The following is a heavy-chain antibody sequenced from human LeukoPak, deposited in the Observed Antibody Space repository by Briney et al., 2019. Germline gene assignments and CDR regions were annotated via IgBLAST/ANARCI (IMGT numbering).Heavy chain of an antibody. D-gene: IGHD3-10*01. CDR2: INLNDGGT. Sequence: ASVRVSCKTSGYTFTSNYIHWVRQAPGQGLEWMGWINLNDGGTRYAQSFQGRVTMTRDTSIRTAYMELTRLTLDDTAFYYCVRDLKDDGFGAEGSLDYWGQGTLVTVSS. CDR3: VRDLKDDGFGAEGSLDY. CDR1: GYTFTSNY. J-gene: IGHJ4*02. V-gene: IGHV1-2*02.